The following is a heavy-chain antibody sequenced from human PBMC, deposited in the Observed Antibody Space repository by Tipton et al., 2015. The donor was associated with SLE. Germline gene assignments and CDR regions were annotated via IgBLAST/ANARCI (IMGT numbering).Heavy chain of an antibody. CDR2: INHSGST. Sequence: TLSLTCAVYGGSFSGYYWSWIRQPQGKGLEWIGEINHSGSTNYKPSLKSRVTISVDTSKNQFSLKLSSVTAADTAIYYCASGILTGNAAFDSSGPGTMVTVSS. CDR1: GGSFSGYY. J-gene: IGHJ3*01. D-gene: IGHD3-9*01. CDR3: ASGILTGNAAFDS. V-gene: IGHV4-34*01.